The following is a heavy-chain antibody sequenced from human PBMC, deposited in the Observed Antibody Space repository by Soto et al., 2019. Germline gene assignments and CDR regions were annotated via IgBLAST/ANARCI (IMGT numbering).Heavy chain of an antibody. J-gene: IGHJ4*02. CDR1: GGSISSSSYY. D-gene: IGHD3-22*01. CDR3: ARLSIDSSGYQYYIDY. V-gene: IGHV4-39*01. Sequence: PSETLSLTCTVSGGSISSSSYYWGWIRQPPGKGLEWIVSLYYSGTTYYNPSLKSRVTISVDTSKNQFSLKLSSVTAADTAVYYCARLSIDSSGYQYYIDYWGKGTLVTVSS. CDR2: LYYSGTT.